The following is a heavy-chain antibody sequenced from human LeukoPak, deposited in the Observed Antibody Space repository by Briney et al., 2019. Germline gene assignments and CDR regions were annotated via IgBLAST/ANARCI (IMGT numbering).Heavy chain of an antibody. CDR2: IYYSGIT. CDR3: ARAPTPIVVARRDWYFDL. J-gene: IGHJ2*01. Sequence: SETLSLTCTVSGGSLSSYYWSWIRPPPGKGLGWIGYIYYSGITNYNPSLKSRVTISVDTPKNQFSLKLSSVTAADTAVYYCARAPTPIVVARRDWYFDLWGRGTLVTVSS. D-gene: IGHD2-21*01. CDR1: GGSLSSYY. V-gene: IGHV4-59*01.